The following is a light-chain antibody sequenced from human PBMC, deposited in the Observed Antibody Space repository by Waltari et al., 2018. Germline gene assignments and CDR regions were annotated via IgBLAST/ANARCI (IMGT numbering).Light chain of an antibody. J-gene: IGKJ1*01. Sequence: DIVMTQSPDPLAVSLGERATINCKSSQSVLYSSNNKNYLAWYQQKPGQPPKLLIYWASTRESGVPDRFSGSGSGTDFTLTISSLQAEDGAVYYCQQYYSTPPTFGQGTKVEIK. V-gene: IGKV4-1*01. CDR1: QSVLYSSNNKNY. CDR3: QQYYSTPPT. CDR2: WAS.